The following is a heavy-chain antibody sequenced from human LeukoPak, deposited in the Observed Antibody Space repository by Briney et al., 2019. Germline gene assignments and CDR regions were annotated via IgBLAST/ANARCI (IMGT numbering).Heavy chain of an antibody. CDR3: ARDRRIQLWLPPGFDY. Sequence: GGSLRLSCAASGVTFSSYGMHWVRQAPGKGLEWVAVIWYDGSNKYYADSVKGRFTISRDNSKNTLYPQMNSLRAEDTAVYYCARDRRIQLWLPPGFDYWGQGTLVTVSS. CDR1: GVTFSSYG. V-gene: IGHV3-33*01. D-gene: IGHD5-18*01. J-gene: IGHJ4*02. CDR2: IWYDGSNK.